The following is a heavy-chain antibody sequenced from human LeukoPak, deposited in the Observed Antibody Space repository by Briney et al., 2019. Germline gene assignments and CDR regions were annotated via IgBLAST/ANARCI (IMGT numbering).Heavy chain of an antibody. CDR2: IIPIFGIA. CDR3: ARYLGPVRGGCWFDP. Sequence: GASVKVSCKASGGTFSSYAISWVRQAPGQGLEWMGRIIPIFGIANYAQKFQGRVTITADKSTNTAYMELSSLRSEDTAVYYCARYLGPVRGGCWFDPWGQGTLITVSS. J-gene: IGHJ5*02. D-gene: IGHD3-16*01. CDR1: GGTFSSYA. V-gene: IGHV1-69*04.